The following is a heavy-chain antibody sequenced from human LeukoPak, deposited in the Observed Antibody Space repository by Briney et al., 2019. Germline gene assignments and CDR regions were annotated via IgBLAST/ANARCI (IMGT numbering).Heavy chain of an antibody. J-gene: IGHJ5*02. V-gene: IGHV1-69*04. CDR3: ARTPLGQQLSFTWFDP. CDR2: IIPILGIA. Sequence: ASVKVSCKASGGTLSSYAISWVRQAPGQGLEWMGRIIPILGIANYAQKFQGRVTITADKSTSTAYMELSSLRSEDTAVYYCARTPLGQQLSFTWFDPWGQGTLVTVSS. D-gene: IGHD6-13*01. CDR1: GGTLSSYA.